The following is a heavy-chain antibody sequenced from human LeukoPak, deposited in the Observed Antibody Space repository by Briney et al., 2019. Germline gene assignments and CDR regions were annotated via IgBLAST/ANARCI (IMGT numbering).Heavy chain of an antibody. V-gene: IGHV3-66*01. CDR3: ARDLGDY. J-gene: IGHJ4*02. Sequence: PGGSLRLSCVASGFTLSSKYMNRVRQAPGKGLEWVSVIYSGGSTNYADSVKGRYTISRDNSKNTLYLQMNSLRAEDTAVYYCARDLGDYWGQGTLVTVSS. D-gene: IGHD7-27*01. CDR2: IYSGGST. CDR1: GFTLSSKY.